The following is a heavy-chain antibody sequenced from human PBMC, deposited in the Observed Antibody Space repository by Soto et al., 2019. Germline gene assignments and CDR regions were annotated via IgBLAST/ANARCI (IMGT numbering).Heavy chain of an antibody. J-gene: IGHJ4*02. CDR2: VYLSGHT. CDR3: ARARIVVSGTIVDF. D-gene: IGHD1-7*01. Sequence: TLSLTCTVSGYSVTSGSYWGWFRQPPEKGLEWIGSVYLSGHTYHNPSLMSRVTISIDTSKNQFSLKLTSVTAADPAVYYCARARIVVSGTIVDFWGLGTLVTVSS. CDR1: GYSVTSGSY. V-gene: IGHV4-38-2*02.